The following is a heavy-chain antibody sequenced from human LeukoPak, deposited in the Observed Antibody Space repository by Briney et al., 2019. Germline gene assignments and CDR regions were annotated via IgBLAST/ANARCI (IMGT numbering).Heavy chain of an antibody. D-gene: IGHD1-26*01. J-gene: IGHJ6*03. Sequence: SETLSLTCTVSGGSISSSSYYWGWIRQLPGKGLEWIGSIYYSGSTYYNPSLKSRVTISVDTSKNQFSLKLSSVTAADTAVYYCARRPWEPHYYYMDVWGKGTTVTISS. V-gene: IGHV4-39*01. CDR3: ARRPWEPHYYYMDV. CDR1: GGSISSSSYY. CDR2: IYYSGST.